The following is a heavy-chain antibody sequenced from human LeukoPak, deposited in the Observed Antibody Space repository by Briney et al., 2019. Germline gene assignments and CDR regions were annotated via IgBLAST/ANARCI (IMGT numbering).Heavy chain of an antibody. Sequence: GGSLRLSCAVSGFTFSDYSMNWVRRAPGKGLEWVSSISSSSVYIYYANSVKGRFTISRDNAKNSLYLQMNSLRDEDTAVYYCARGTTVTTSHFDSWGQGTLVTVSS. J-gene: IGHJ4*02. D-gene: IGHD4-17*01. CDR1: GFTFSDYS. V-gene: IGHV3-21*01. CDR3: ARGTTVTTSHFDS. CDR2: ISSSSVYI.